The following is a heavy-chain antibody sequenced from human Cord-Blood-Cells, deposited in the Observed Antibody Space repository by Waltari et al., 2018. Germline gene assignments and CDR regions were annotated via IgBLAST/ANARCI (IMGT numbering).Heavy chain of an antibody. J-gene: IGHJ4*02. CDR3: AREGHVDTAMAFDY. CDR2: IYHSGST. V-gene: IGHV4-38-2*02. Sequence: QVQLQESGPGLVKHAETLSLTCTVSGYSISSGYYWGWIRQPPGKGLEWIGSIYHSGSTYYNPSLKSRVTISVDTSKNQFSLKLSSVTAADTAVYYCAREGHVDTAMAFDYWGQGTLVTVSS. CDR1: GYSISSGYY. D-gene: IGHD5-18*01.